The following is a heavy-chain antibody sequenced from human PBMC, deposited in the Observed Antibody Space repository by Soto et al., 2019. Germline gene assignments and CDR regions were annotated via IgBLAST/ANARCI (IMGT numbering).Heavy chain of an antibody. J-gene: IGHJ6*03. D-gene: IGHD1-1*01. CDR2: IKQDGSEI. CDR1: GITFSSYW. V-gene: IGHV3-7*01. Sequence: GGSLRLSCAASGITFSSYWMSWVRQAPGKGLEWVANIKQDGSEIYYVDSVKGRFTISRDNAKNSLYLQMNSLRAEDTAVYYCARPLRNDYYYYYYMDVWGKGTTVTVSS. CDR3: ARPLRNDYYYYYYMDV.